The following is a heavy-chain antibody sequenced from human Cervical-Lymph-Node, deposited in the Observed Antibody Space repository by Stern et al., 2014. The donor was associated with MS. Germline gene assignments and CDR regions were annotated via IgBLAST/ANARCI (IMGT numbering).Heavy chain of an antibody. V-gene: IGHV1-8*02. D-gene: IGHD2-21*02. J-gene: IGHJ4*01. CDR2: MNPNNGNA. CDR1: GYTFTHYD. CDR3: ASASEVTTTVY. Sequence: QVQLVQSGAEVKKPGASVRVSCRASGYTFTHYDLNWVRQAPGQGLEWMGWMNPNNGNANYAQKFQGRVSMTRDISISTAYMELGSLTAEDTAVYYCASASEVTTTVYWGHGTLVTVSS.